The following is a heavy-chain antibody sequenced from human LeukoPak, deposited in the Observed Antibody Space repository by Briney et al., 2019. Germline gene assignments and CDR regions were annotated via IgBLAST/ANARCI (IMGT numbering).Heavy chain of an antibody. CDR2: INPSGGST. J-gene: IGHJ6*02. CDR1: GYTFTSYY. D-gene: IGHD6-25*01. CDR3: ARSGRRQYGMDV. V-gene: IGHV1-46*01. Sequence: GASVKVSCKASGYTFTSYYMHWVRQAPGQGLEWMGIINPSGGSTSYAQKFQGRVTMTRDTSTSAVYMELSSLRSEDTAVYYCARSGRRQYGMDVWGQGTTVTVSS.